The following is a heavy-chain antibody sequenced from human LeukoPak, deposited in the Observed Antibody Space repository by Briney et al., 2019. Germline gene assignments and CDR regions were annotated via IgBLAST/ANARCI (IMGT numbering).Heavy chain of an antibody. J-gene: IGHJ4*02. CDR3: AGPYDSSGYYYLGK. Sequence: SVKVSCKASGFTFTRSAIQWVRQARGQRLEWIGWIVVGSGNTNYAQKFQERVTITRDMSTSTAYMELSSLRSDDTAVYYCAGPYDSSGYYYLGKWGQGTLVTVSS. V-gene: IGHV1-58*02. D-gene: IGHD3-22*01. CDR1: GFTFTRSA. CDR2: IVVGSGNT.